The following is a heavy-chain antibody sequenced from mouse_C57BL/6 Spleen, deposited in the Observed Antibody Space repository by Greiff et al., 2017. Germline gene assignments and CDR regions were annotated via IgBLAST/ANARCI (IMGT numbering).Heavy chain of an antibody. Sequence: QVQLKESGAELVKPGASVKISCKASGYAFSSYWMNWVKQRPGKGLEWIGQIYPGDGDTNYNGKFKGKATLTADKSSSTAYMQLSSLTSEDAAVFFCAREKDYGNYGYFDVWGTGTTVTVSS. V-gene: IGHV1-80*01. CDR1: GYAFSSYW. CDR3: AREKDYGNYGYFDV. J-gene: IGHJ1*03. D-gene: IGHD2-1*01. CDR2: IYPGDGDT.